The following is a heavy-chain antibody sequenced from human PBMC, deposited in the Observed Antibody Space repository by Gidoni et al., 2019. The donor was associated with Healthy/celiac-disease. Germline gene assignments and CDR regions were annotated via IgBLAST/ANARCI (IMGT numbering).Heavy chain of an antibody. J-gene: IGHJ4*02. D-gene: IGHD1-26*01. Sequence: QLQLQESGPGLVKPSETLSLTCTVSGGSISSSSYYWGWIRQPPGKGLEWIGSIYYSGSTYYNPSLKSRVTISVDTSKNQFSLKLSSVTAADTAVYYCARLGGSPGVYYFDYWGQGTLVTVSS. CDR2: IYYSGST. V-gene: IGHV4-39*01. CDR3: ARLGGSPGVYYFDY. CDR1: GGSISSSSYY.